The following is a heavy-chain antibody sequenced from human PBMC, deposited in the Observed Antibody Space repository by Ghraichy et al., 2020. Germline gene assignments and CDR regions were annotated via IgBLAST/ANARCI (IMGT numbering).Heavy chain of an antibody. CDR3: ARELSDYGGHDAFDI. CDR2: IIPIFGTA. D-gene: IGHD4-23*01. CDR1: GGTFSSYA. Sequence: SVKVSCKASGGTFSSYAISWVRQAPGQGLEWMGGIIPIFGTANYAQKFQGRVTITADESTSTAYMELSSLRSEDTAVYYCARELSDYGGHDAFDIWGQGTMVTVSS. V-gene: IGHV1-69*13. J-gene: IGHJ3*02.